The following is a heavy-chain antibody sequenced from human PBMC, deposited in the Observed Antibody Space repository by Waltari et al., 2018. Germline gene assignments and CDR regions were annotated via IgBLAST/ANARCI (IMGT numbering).Heavy chain of an antibody. CDR2: IYYSGST. J-gene: IGHJ4*02. CDR3: ARGHSSSGGAFDY. D-gene: IGHD6-6*01. Sequence: QVQLQESGPGLVKPSETLSLTCTVSGGSISSYYWSWIRQPPGKGLEWIGYIYYSGSTNYHPSLKGRVTISVDTSKNQFSLKLSSVTAADTAVYYCARGHSSSGGAFDYWGQGTLVTVSS. V-gene: IGHV4-59*01. CDR1: GGSISSYY.